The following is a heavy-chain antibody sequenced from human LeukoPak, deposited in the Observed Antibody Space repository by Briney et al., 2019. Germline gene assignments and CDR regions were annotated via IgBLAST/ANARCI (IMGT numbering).Heavy chain of an antibody. Sequence: GGSLRLSCAASGFTFSKYAMSWVRQAPGKGLEWVSGISGSGGSTYYADSVKGRFTITRDNSKNTLYLQMNSLRAEDTAVYYCAKSDDSSGYYYGIVYWGQGTLVTVSS. V-gene: IGHV3-23*01. J-gene: IGHJ4*02. CDR3: AKSDDSSGYYYGIVY. CDR1: GFTFSKYA. CDR2: ISGSGGST. D-gene: IGHD3-22*01.